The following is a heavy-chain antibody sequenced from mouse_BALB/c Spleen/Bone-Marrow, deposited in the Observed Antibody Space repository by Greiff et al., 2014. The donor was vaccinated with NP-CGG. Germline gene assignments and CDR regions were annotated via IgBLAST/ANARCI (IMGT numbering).Heavy chain of an antibody. V-gene: IGHV1-26*01. CDR3: AREDDYYAMDY. J-gene: IGHJ4*01. CDR2: VNPKAGGS. CDR1: GYSFTGYY. Sequence: VQLQQSGPDLVKPGASVKISCKASGYSFTGYYMHWVKQSHGKSLEWIGRVNPKAGGSSSSQKFKAKAILTVDKSSSTAYMELRSLTSEDSAVYYCAREDDYYAMDYWGQGTSVTVSS.